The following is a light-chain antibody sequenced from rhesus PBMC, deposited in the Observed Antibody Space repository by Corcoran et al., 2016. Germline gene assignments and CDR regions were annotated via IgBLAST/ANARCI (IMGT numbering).Light chain of an antibody. CDR1: ENVNNY. Sequence: DIQMTQSPSSLSASVGDRVTITCRASENVNNYLNWYQQKPGKAPKPLVLKAFTLQRGVPSRFSGSGSGTDYTFTISRLQPEDVATSYFQHGYGTPLTFGGGTKVEIK. V-gene: IGKV1-74*01. CDR3: QHGYGTPLT. CDR2: KAF. J-gene: IGKJ4*01.